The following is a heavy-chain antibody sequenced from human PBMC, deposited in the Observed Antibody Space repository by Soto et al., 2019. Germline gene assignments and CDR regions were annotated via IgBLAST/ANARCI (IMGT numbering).Heavy chain of an antibody. CDR1: DGSISSNY. CDR3: ASYRGALYFES. J-gene: IGHJ4*02. Sequence: PSETLSLTCTVSDGSISSNYWSWIRQPPGKGLEWIGYIYYSGSTNYNPSLKSRVIISVDTSKSQFSLKLTSVTVADTAVYYCASYRGALYFESWGPGILVTVSS. D-gene: IGHD3-16*01. V-gene: IGHV4-59*01. CDR2: IYYSGST.